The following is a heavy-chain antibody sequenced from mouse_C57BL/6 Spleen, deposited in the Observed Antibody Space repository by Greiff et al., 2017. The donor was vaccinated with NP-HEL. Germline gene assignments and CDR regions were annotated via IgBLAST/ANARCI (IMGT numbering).Heavy chain of an antibody. CDR3: ARHITTVVATRDYAMDY. CDR1: GFTFSSYG. D-gene: IGHD1-1*01. Sequence: EVQLMESGGDLVKPGGSLKLSCAASGFTFSSYGMSWVRQTPDKRLEWVATISSGGSYTYYPDSVKGRFTISRDNAKNTLYLQMSSLKSEDTAMYYCARHITTVVATRDYAMDYWGQGTSVTVSS. J-gene: IGHJ4*01. V-gene: IGHV5-6*01. CDR2: ISSGGSYT.